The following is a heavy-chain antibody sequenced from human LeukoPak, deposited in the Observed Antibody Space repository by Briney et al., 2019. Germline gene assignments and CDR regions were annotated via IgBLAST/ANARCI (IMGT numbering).Heavy chain of an antibody. Sequence: GGSLRLSCAASGFTFSDYYMSWIRQAPGKGLEWVSYISSSGSTIYYADSVKGRFTISRDNAKNSLYLQMNSLRAEDTAVYYCARVLGTYQDDYYFDYWGQGTLVTVSS. CDR3: ARVLGTYQDDYYFDY. J-gene: IGHJ4*02. CDR1: GFTFSDYY. V-gene: IGHV3-11*01. D-gene: IGHD2-2*01. CDR2: ISSSGSTI.